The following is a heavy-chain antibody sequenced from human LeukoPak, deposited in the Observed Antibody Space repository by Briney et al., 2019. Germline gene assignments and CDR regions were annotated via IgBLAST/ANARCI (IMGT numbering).Heavy chain of an antibody. V-gene: IGHV3-7*01. CDR3: ARDKVVGATCFDY. D-gene: IGHD1-26*01. J-gene: IGHJ4*02. Sequence: PGGSLRLSCAASGFTFSNHWMSWVRQAPGKGLEWVANIQQDGSERYYVDSVKGRFTISRDNAKNSLYLQMNSLRAEDTAVYYCARDKVVGATCFDYWGQGTLVTVSS. CDR2: IQQDGSER. CDR1: GFTFSNHW.